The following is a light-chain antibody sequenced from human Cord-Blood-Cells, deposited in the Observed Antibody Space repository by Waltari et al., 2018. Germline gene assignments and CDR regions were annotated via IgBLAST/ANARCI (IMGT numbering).Light chain of an antibody. CDR3: QQRSNWLT. V-gene: IGKV3-11*01. CDR1: QSVSSY. J-gene: IGKJ4*01. CDR2: DAS. Sequence: EIVLTQSPATLSLSPGERATLSCRASQSVSSYLAWYQQKPGQAPRLLIYDASNRATGIPARFSGSWSGTDFPLTISSLEPEDFAVYYCQQRSNWLTFGGGTKVEIK.